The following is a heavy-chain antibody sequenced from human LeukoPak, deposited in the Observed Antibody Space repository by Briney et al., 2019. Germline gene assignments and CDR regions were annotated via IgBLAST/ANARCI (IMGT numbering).Heavy chain of an antibody. CDR2: ISPDSNYK. Sequence: GGSLRLSCAASGFTFSTYSMNWLRLAPGKGLEWVSSISPDSNYKYYVDSVKGRFTISRDNTKNSLFLQMNSLRAEDTAVYYCARGGGCHRTNCYWADYWGQGTLVTVSS. V-gene: IGHV3-21*01. CDR3: ARGGGCHRTNCYWADY. D-gene: IGHD2-2*01. J-gene: IGHJ4*02. CDR1: GFTFSTYS.